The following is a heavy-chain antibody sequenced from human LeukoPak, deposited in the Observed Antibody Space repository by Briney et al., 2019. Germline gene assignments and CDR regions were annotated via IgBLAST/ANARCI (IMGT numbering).Heavy chain of an antibody. CDR1: GYTFTGYY. CDR2: INPNSGGT. V-gene: IGHV1-2*02. J-gene: IGHJ4*02. D-gene: IGHD3-10*01. CDR3: ARNHYYGSGSDFDY. Sequence: ASVKVSCKASGYTFTGYYMHWVQQAPGQGLEWMGWINPNSGGTNYAQKFQGRVTMTRDTSISTAYMELSRLRSDDTAVYYCARNHYYGSGSDFDYWGQGTLVTVSS.